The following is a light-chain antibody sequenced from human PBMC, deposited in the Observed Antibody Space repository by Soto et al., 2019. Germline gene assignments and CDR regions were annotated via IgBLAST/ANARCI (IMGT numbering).Light chain of an antibody. Sequence: DIQMTQSPSSLSASFGDRVTITCRASQGIGVYLAWFQQKPGNAPKLLIYAASTLQSGVPSRFSGSGSGTHFTLTISSLQPEDVATYYCQKYNSAPLTFGGGTKVEIK. CDR2: AAS. V-gene: IGKV1-27*01. J-gene: IGKJ4*01. CDR1: QGIGVY. CDR3: QKYNSAPLT.